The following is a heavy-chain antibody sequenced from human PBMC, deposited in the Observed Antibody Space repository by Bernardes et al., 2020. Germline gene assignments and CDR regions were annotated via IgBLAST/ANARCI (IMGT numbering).Heavy chain of an antibody. J-gene: IGHJ4*02. CDR3: ARAGPGSYRRDFGY. V-gene: IGHV3-48*01. CDR2: MSRSSSTI. D-gene: IGHD3-16*02. Sequence: GGSLRPAWAAAGFTFSSYSMNWDRQAPGKGREWGGYMSRSSSTIYYADSVKGRFTISRDKAKNSPYLQMNSLRAEDTAVYCWARAGPGSYRRDFGYWSQGPLVTVSS. CDR1: GFTFSSYS.